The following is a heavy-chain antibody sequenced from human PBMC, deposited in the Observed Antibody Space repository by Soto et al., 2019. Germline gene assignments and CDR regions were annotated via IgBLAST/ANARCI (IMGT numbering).Heavy chain of an antibody. CDR2: ISYDGSNK. Sequence: SGGSLRLSCAASGFTFSSYGMHWVRQAPGKGLEWVAVISYDGSNKYYADSVKGRFTISRDNSKNTLYLQMNSLRAEDTAVYYCAKDDYPKNYYYYGMDVWGQGTTVTVSS. CDR3: AKDDYPKNYYYYGMDV. V-gene: IGHV3-30*18. D-gene: IGHD4-17*01. J-gene: IGHJ6*02. CDR1: GFTFSSYG.